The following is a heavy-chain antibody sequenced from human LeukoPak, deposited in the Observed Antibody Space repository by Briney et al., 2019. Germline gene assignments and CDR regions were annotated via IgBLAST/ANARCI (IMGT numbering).Heavy chain of an antibody. CDR2: INHSGST. CDR1: GGSFSGYY. J-gene: IGHJ4*02. Sequence: SETLSLTCAVYGGSFSGYYWSWIRQPPGKGLEWIGEINHSGSTNYNPSLKSRVTISVDTSRNQFSLKLSSVTAADTAVYYCARAEIKLYNQRRYYFDYWGQGTLVTVSS. D-gene: IGHD3-16*02. CDR3: ARAEIKLYNQRRYYFDY. V-gene: IGHV4-34*01.